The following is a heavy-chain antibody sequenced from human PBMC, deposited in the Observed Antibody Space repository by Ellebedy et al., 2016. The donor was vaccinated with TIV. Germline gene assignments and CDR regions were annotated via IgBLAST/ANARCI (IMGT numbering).Heavy chain of an antibody. CDR3: ARSGITMFGDTDAFNM. D-gene: IGHD3-3*01. CDR2: IFYTGCT. CDR1: GGSLSSYY. J-gene: IGHJ3*02. V-gene: IGHV4-59*01. Sequence: MPSETLSLTCTVSGGSLSSYYWSWIRQPPGGGLEWLGYIFYTGCTNYNPSLRSRITISLDTSKNQFSLNLTSVTAADTALYYCARSGITMFGDTDAFNMWGQGTVVTVSS.